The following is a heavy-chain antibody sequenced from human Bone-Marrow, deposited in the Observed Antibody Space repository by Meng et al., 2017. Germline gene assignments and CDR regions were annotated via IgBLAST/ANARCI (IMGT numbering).Heavy chain of an antibody. CDR1: GFTFNDYY. D-gene: IGHD6-13*01. CDR2: IRSDSRTI. CDR3: ARDRTDRYSSRGMDV. J-gene: IGHJ6*02. Sequence: GGSLRLSCAASGFTFNDYYMSWIRQTPGKGLEWISYIRSDSRTIYYADSVKGRFTISRDDAKKSLYLQMNSLRAEDTAVYYCARDRTDRYSSRGMDVWGQGTTVTVSS. V-gene: IGHV3-11*04.